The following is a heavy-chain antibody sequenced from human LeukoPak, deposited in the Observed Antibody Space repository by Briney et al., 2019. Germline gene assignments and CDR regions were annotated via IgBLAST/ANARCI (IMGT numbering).Heavy chain of an antibody. Sequence: ASVKVSCKASGYTFTNYAIHWVRQAPGQRLEWMGWINAGNGNTKYSQKFQDRVTITRDTSASTAYMELSSLRSEDTAVCYCARESGITGIDYWGQGTLVTVSS. CDR3: ARESGITGIDY. J-gene: IGHJ4*02. D-gene: IGHD1-20*01. CDR2: INAGNGNT. V-gene: IGHV1-3*01. CDR1: GYTFTNYA.